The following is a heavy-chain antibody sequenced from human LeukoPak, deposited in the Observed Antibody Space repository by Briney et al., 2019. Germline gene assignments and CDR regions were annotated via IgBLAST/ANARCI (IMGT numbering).Heavy chain of an antibody. CDR3: ARWSILYYYYYMDV. D-gene: IGHD2-15*01. V-gene: IGHV4-59*11. CDR2: IYYSGST. Sequence: SETLSLTCTVSGGSISSHYWSWIRQPPGKGLEWIGYIYYSGSTNYNPSLKSRVTISVDTSKNQFSLKLSSVTAADTAVYYCARWSILYYYYYMDVWGKGTTVTVSS. J-gene: IGHJ6*03. CDR1: GGSISSHY.